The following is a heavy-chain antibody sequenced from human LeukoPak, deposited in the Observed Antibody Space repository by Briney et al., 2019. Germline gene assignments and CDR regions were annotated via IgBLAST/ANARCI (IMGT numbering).Heavy chain of an antibody. CDR3: AIQGITGTEFDL. J-gene: IGHJ5*02. D-gene: IGHD1/OR15-1a*01. CDR2: IYISGRI. CDR1: GGSISSYY. Sequence: PSETLSLTCTVSGGSISSYYWSGIRQPAGKGLEWIGRIYISGRINYNPSLKSRVTISVDKSKNQFSLKLSSVTAADTAVYYCAIQGITGTEFDLWGQGTLVTVSS. V-gene: IGHV4-4*07.